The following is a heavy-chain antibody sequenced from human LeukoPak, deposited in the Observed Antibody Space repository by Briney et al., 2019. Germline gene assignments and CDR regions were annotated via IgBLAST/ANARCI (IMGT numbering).Heavy chain of an antibody. CDR1: GYTFTGYY. V-gene: IGHV1-2*06. Sequence: ASVKVSCKASGYTFTGYYMHWLRQAPGLGLEWMGRINPNSGGTNYAQKFQGRVTMTRDTSISTAYMELSRLRSDDTAVYYCARVQYYYDSSGYYLGSVIDYWGQGTLVTVSS. CDR3: ARVQYYYDSSGYYLGSVIDY. J-gene: IGHJ4*02. CDR2: INPNSGGT. D-gene: IGHD3-22*01.